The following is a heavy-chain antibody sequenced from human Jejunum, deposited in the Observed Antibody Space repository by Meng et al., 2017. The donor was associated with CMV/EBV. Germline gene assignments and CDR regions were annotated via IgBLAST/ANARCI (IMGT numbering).Heavy chain of an antibody. CDR1: GVTYDAYV. J-gene: IGHJ3*01. CDR2: IVPITNTI. CDR3: AMHPWGFAVDV. D-gene: IGHD7-27*01. V-gene: IGHV1-69*13. Sequence: SVKVSCKASGVTYDAYVINWVRQAPGQGLAWMGGIVPITNTIKSAQEFQGRVTITASYMGLRGLRYDNTAVYYCAMHPWGFAVDVWGQGTLVTVSS.